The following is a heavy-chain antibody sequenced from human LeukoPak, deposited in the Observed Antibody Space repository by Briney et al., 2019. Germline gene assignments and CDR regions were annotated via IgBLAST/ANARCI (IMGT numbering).Heavy chain of an antibody. D-gene: IGHD3-9*01. Sequence: PGGSLRLSCAASEFSVGSNYMTWVRQAPGKGLEWVSLIYSGGSTYYADSVKGRFTISRDNSRNTMYLQMNSLRAVDTAVYYCAKDRRRDDVLTGSFSGWGQGTLVTVSS. CDR3: AKDRRRDDVLTGSFSG. V-gene: IGHV3-66*02. CDR2: IYSGGST. CDR1: EFSVGSNY. J-gene: IGHJ4*02.